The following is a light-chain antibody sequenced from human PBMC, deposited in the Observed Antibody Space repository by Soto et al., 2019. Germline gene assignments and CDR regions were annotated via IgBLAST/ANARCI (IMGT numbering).Light chain of an antibody. V-gene: IGLV4-69*01. CDR1: SGHSSYA. Sequence: QPVLTQSPSASASLGASVNLTCTLSSGHSSYAIAWHQQEPEKGPRYLMKLHSDGRHSKGDGIPDRFSGSISGAERYLTISSLQSEDEADYYCQTWDTGPWVFGGGTKVTVL. CDR2: LHSDGRH. J-gene: IGLJ3*02. CDR3: QTWDTGPWV.